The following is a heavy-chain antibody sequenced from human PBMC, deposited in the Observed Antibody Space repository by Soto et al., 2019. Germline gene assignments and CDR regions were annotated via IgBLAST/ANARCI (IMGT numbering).Heavy chain of an antibody. V-gene: IGHV1-3*01. Sequence: ASVKVSCKASGYTFTGYAMHWVRQAPGQRLEWMGWINAGNGNTKYSQKFQGRVTITRDTSASTAYMELSSLRSEDTAVYYCARVWFGPEDYYYYGMDVWGQGTTVTVSS. CDR3: ARVWFGPEDYYYYGMDV. J-gene: IGHJ6*02. CDR1: GYTFTGYA. CDR2: INAGNGNT. D-gene: IGHD3-10*01.